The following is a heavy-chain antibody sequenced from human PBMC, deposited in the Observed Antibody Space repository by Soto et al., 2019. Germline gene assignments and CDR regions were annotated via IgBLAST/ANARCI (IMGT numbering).Heavy chain of an antibody. CDR1: GGSISSGGYY. Sequence: PSETLSLTCTVSGGSISSGGYYWSWIRQHPGKGLEWIGYIYYSGSTYYNPSLKSRVTISVDTSKNQFSLKLSSVTAADTAVYFCSRCSQSTVTTYDYCGQGNLVTVSS. CDR2: IYYSGST. J-gene: IGHJ4*02. D-gene: IGHD4-17*01. V-gene: IGHV4-31*03. CDR3: SRCSQSTVTTYDY.